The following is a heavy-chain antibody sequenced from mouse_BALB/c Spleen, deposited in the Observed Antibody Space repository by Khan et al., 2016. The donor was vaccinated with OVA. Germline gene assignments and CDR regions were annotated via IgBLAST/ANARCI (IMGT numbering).Heavy chain of an antibody. CDR3: ASAYYGYDGYYAMDY. CDR2: IWGGGGT. V-gene: IGHV2-6-4*01. D-gene: IGHD2-14*01. CDR1: GFSLSRYN. Sequence: VQLVESGPGLVAPSQSLSITCTVSGFSLSRYNIHWVRQPPGKGLEWLGMIWGGGGTDYNSTLKSRLSISKENSKSQVFLKMNSLQTEDTAMYYCASAYYGYDGYYAMDYWGQGTSVTVSS. J-gene: IGHJ4*01.